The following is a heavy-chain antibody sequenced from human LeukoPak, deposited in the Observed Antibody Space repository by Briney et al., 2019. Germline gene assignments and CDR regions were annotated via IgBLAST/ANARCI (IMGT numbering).Heavy chain of an antibody. CDR1: GGSISSGGYY. D-gene: IGHD3-22*01. V-gene: IGHV4-31*03. CDR2: IYYSGST. CDR3: ARFKYDSSGYYFNYFDY. J-gene: IGHJ4*02. Sequence: SETLSLTCTVSGGSISSGGYYWSWIRQHPGKGLEWIGYIYYSGSTYYNPSLKSRVTISVDTSKNQFSLKLSSVTAADTAVYYYARFKYDSSGYYFNYFDYWGQGTLVTVSS.